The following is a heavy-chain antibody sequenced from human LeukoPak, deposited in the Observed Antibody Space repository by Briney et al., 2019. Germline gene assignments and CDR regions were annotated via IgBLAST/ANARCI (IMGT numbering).Heavy chain of an antibody. D-gene: IGHD2-21*02. CDR2: IIPIFGTA. V-gene: IGHV1-69*13. CDR1: DYTFSSYS. CDR3: ARVSSVCGGDCYPYFDY. Sequence: ASVKVSCKASDYTFSSYSFIWVRQAPGQGLEWLGGIIPIFGTANYAQKFQGRVTITADESTSTAYMELSSLRSEDTAVYYCARVSSVCGGDCYPYFDYWGQGTLVTVSS. J-gene: IGHJ4*02.